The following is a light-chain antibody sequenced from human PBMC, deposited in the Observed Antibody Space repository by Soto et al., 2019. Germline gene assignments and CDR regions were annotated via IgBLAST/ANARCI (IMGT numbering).Light chain of an antibody. CDR3: QQYNNWPPWT. CDR2: GAS. Sequence: EIVLTQSPGTLSLSPGERVTLSCRASQSVTSTYLAWYQQKPGQAPRLLIYGASTRATGIPARFSGSGSGTEFTLTISSLQSEDFAVYYCQQYNNWPPWTFGQGTKVDI. V-gene: IGKV3-15*01. CDR1: QSVTSTY. J-gene: IGKJ1*01.